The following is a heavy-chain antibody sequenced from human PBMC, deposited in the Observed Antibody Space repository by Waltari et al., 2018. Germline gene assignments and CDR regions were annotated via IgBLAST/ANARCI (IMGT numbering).Heavy chain of an antibody. J-gene: IGHJ4*02. CDR2: ISSSGRTI. CDR3: SRENVAAAGGGAGY. D-gene: IGHD6-13*01. CDR1: GCTFSSYE. Sequence: EVQLVESGGGLVQPGGSLRLSCAASGCTFSSYEMNWVRQASGKGMERVSNISSSGRTIYYAHSVKCLFTNSRDNAKYSLYLQMNSLRADDTAVYYCSRENVAAAGGGAGYWGQGTLVTVSS. V-gene: IGHV3-48*03.